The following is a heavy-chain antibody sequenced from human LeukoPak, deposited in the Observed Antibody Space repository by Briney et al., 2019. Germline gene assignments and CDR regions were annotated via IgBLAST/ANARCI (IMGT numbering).Heavy chain of an antibody. V-gene: IGHV3-74*01. J-gene: IGHJ4*02. CDR2: INSDGRSI. D-gene: IGHD1-26*01. CDR3: ARGGSPPEALGDALNI. Sequence: PGGSLRLSCAAAGLTFSNYWTHWGSQAPGKGLVRVSRINSDGRSIIYADSVKGRFTISRDNAKNTLYLQMNSLRVEDTAVYYCARGGSPPEALGDALNIWGQGALVTVSS. CDR1: GLTFSNYW.